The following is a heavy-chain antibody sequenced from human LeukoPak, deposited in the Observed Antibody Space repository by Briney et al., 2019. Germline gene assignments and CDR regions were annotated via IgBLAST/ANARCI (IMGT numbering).Heavy chain of an antibody. J-gene: IGHJ5*02. D-gene: IGHD3-22*01. Sequence: ASVKVSCKASGYTFTSYDINWVRQATGQGLEWMGWISGYNGNTNYAQKLQGRVTMTTDTSTSTAYMELRSLRSDDTAVYYCARVKTETDYYDSSGYVANWFDPWGQGTLVTVSS. V-gene: IGHV1-18*01. CDR3: ARVKTETDYYDSSGYVANWFDP. CDR2: ISGYNGNT. CDR1: GYTFTSYD.